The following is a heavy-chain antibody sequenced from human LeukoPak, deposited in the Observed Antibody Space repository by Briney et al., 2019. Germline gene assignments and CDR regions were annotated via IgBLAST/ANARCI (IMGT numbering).Heavy chain of an antibody. CDR2: ISRSSSYI. J-gene: IGHJ6*03. CDR1: GFTFSSYS. D-gene: IGHD3-9*01. Sequence: PGGSLRHSCADSGFTFSSYSMNSVRQALGEGLERVSSISRSSSYIYYVDSVRGRFTLSRDKAQNSLFLQMNTLRAENTGWYHSANAYDILTGYYAYMDVWGKGTTVTISS. V-gene: IGHV3-21*04. CDR3: ANAYDILTGYYAYMDV.